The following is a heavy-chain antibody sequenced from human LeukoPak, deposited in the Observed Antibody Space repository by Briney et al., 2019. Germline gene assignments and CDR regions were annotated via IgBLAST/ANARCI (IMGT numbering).Heavy chain of an antibody. J-gene: IGHJ4*02. CDR2: ISSSGSAM. V-gene: IGHV3-48*03. Sequence: GGSLRLSCAASGFTFSSCEMNWVRQAPGKGLEWVSYISSSGSAMYYADSMKGRFTISRDNAKNSLYLQMNSLRAEDTAVYYCARDVAPIDYWGQGTLVTVSS. CDR1: GFTFSSCE. CDR3: ARDVAPIDY.